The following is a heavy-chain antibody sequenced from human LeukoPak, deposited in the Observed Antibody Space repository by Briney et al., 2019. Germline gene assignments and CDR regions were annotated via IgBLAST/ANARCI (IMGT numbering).Heavy chain of an antibody. CDR3: ATSTSPGGYYYMDV. V-gene: IGHV1-18*01. Sequence: ASVKVSCKASGYTFTSYGISWVRQAPGQGLEWMGWISAYKGNTNYAQKLQGRVTMTEDTSTDTAYMELSSLRSEDTAVYYCATSTSPGGYYYMDVWGKGTTVTVSS. CDR2: ISAYKGNT. D-gene: IGHD2-2*01. J-gene: IGHJ6*03. CDR1: GYTFTSYG.